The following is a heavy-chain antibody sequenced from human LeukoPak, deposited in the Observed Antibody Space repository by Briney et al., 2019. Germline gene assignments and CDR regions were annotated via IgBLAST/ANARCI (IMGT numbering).Heavy chain of an antibody. V-gene: IGHV5-51*01. CDR3: ARHKGVLAFDS. CDR1: GTRFTRYW. Sequence: GEPLKIPCKGPGTRFTRYWIGWVPQSPGKGLGWMWLIYLDDSDTRYTQSLKGQVTISADKSISTAYLQWSTVKASDTAMYYCARHKGVLAFDSWGQGTLVTVSP. CDR2: IYLDDSDT. J-gene: IGHJ4*02. D-gene: IGHD2-8*01.